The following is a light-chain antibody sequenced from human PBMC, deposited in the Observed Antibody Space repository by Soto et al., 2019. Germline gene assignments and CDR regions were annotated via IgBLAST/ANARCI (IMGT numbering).Light chain of an antibody. J-gene: IGKJ1*01. CDR3: LQHNSYPAWT. V-gene: IGKV1-17*01. Sequence: DIQMTQSPSSLSASVGDRVTITCRASQGIRNDLGWYQQKPGKAPKRLIYAASSLQSGVPSRCSGSRSGTEYALPISSLQPEDFATYYCLQHNSYPAWTFGQGTKVEIK. CDR2: AAS. CDR1: QGIRND.